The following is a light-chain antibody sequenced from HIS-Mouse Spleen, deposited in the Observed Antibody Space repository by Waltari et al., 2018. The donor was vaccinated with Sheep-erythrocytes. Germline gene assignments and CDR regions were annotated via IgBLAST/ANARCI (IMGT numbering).Light chain of an antibody. V-gene: IGLV3-1*01. J-gene: IGLJ2*01. Sequence: SYELTQPPSVSVSPGQTASITCSGDKLGATYACWYQQKPGQSPVLVIYQDSKRPSGIPERFSGSNSGNTATLTISGTQAKDEADYYCQAWDSSTVVFGGGTKLTVL. CDR3: QAWDSSTVV. CDR1: KLGATY. CDR2: QDS.